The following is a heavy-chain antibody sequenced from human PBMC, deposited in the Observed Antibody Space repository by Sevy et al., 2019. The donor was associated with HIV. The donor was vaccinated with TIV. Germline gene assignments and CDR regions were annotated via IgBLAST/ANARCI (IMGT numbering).Heavy chain of an antibody. CDR1: GGTFSSYA. Sequence: ASVKVSCKASGGTFSSYAISWVRQAPGQGLEWMGGIIPIFGTANYAQKFQGRVTITADESTITAYMELSSLRSEDTAVYYCARDSIVGATHGAFDIWGQGTMVTVSS. CDR3: ARDSIVGATHGAFDI. J-gene: IGHJ3*02. V-gene: IGHV1-69*13. CDR2: IIPIFGTA. D-gene: IGHD1-26*01.